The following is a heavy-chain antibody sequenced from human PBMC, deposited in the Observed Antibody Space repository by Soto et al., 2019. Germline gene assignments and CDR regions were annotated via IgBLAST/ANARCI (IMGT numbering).Heavy chain of an antibody. CDR1: GFTFRNNV. CDR3: AKNGLDNSPSAIDS. D-gene: IGHD2-8*01. CDR2: ITGSGRDT. Sequence: GGSLRLSCAASGFTFRNNVLSWVRQAPGKALDWVSGITGSGRDTYYADSVKGRFTISRDNSKNMVFLQMNSLGAEDTALYYCAKNGLDNSPSAIDSWGPGTPVTVSS. J-gene: IGHJ4*02. V-gene: IGHV3-23*01.